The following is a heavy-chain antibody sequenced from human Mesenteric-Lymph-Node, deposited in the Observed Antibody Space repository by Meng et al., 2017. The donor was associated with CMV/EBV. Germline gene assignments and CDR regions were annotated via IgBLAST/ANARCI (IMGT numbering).Heavy chain of an antibody. Sequence: GESLKISCAASGFTFSNAWMSWVRQAPGKGLEWVAVISYDGSNKYYADSVKGRFTISRDNSKNTLYLQMNSLRAEDTAVYYCARASIAARRVYYFDYWGQGTLVTVSS. CDR3: ARASIAARRVYYFDY. CDR2: ISYDGSNK. CDR1: GFTFSNAW. D-gene: IGHD6-6*01. J-gene: IGHJ4*02. V-gene: IGHV3-30-3*01.